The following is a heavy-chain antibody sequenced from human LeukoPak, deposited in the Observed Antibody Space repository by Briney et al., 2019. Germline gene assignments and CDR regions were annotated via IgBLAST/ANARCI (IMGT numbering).Heavy chain of an antibody. CDR3: ARRDGYNLYNWFDP. D-gene: IGHD5-24*01. CDR1: GGSISSSSYY. CDR2: IYYSGST. J-gene: IGHJ5*02. Sequence: SETLSLTCTVSGGSISSSSYYWGWIRQPPGKGLEWIGSIYYSGSTYYNPSLKSRVTLSVDTSTNQFSLKLSSVTAADTAVYYCARRDGYNLYNWFDPWGQGTLVTVSS. V-gene: IGHV4-39*01.